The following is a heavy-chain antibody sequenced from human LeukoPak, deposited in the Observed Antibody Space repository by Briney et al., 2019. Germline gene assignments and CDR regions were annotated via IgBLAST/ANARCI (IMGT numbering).Heavy chain of an antibody. CDR3: ARERYYDSSGYYIGYYYYGMDV. V-gene: IGHV4-31*03. CDR2: IYYSGST. D-gene: IGHD3-22*01. Sequence: SETLSLTCTVSGGSIGSGGYYWSWIRQHPGKGLEWIGYIYYSGSTYHNPSLKSRVTISVDTSKNQFSLKLSSVTAADTAVYYCARERYYDSSGYYIGYYYYGMDVWGQGTTVTVSS. CDR1: GGSIGSGGYY. J-gene: IGHJ6*02.